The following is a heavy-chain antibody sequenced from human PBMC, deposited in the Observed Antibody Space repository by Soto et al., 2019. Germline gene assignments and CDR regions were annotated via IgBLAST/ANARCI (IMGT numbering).Heavy chain of an antibody. CDR2: IYPGDSDT. V-gene: IGHV5-51*01. CDR1: GYSFTSYW. J-gene: IGHJ3*02. CDR3: ARTRITIFGVVTSAFDI. D-gene: IGHD3-3*01. Sequence: PGESLKISCKGSGYSFTSYWIGWVRQMPGKGLEWMGIIYPGDSDTRYSPSFQGQVTISADKSISTAYLQWSSLKASDTAMHYCARTRITIFGVVTSAFDIWGQGTMVTVSS.